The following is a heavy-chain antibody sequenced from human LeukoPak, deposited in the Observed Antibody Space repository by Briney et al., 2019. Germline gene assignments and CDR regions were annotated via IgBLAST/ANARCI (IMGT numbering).Heavy chain of an antibody. CDR1: GYTLTELS. CDR2: FDPEDGET. D-gene: IGHD5-12*01. J-gene: IGHJ4*02. V-gene: IGHV1-24*01. CDR3: ATGPQVATIPLFDY. Sequence: GASVKVSCKVSGYTLTELSMHWVRQAPGKGLEWMGGFDPEDGETIYAQKFRGRVTMTEDTSTDTAYMELSSLRSEDTTVYYCATGPQVATIPLFDYWGQGTLVTVSS.